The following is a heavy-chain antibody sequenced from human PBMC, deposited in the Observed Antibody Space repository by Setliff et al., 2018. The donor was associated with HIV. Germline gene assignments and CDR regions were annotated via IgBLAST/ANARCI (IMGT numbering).Heavy chain of an antibody. CDR2: IYPGDSDT. J-gene: IGHJ3*01. CDR3: ARDGNPGGELTLSSDAFDV. D-gene: IGHD3-10*01. CDR1: GYKFTGYW. Sequence: PGESLKISCKGSGYKFTGYWIGWARQMPGKSLEWVGIIYPGDSDTRYSPSFQGQVTISTDKSISTAFLQWSSLKASDTAMYYCARDGNPGGELTLSSDAFDVWGQGTMVTVSS. V-gene: IGHV5-51*01.